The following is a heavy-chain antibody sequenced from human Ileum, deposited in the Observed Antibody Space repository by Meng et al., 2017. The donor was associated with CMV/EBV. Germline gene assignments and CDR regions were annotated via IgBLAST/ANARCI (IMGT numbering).Heavy chain of an antibody. D-gene: IGHD3-22*01. CDR2: ISTYNGNT. CDR3: ARVPYDSSGYYSFYFDY. J-gene: IGHJ4*02. V-gene: IGHV1-18*01. Sequence: ASVKVSCKASGYTFTNYGISWVRQAPGQGLEWMGWISTYNGNTNYEQKVQGRVAMTTDTSTTTAYMELRSLRSDDTAVYYCARVPYDSSGYYSFYFDYWGQGTLVTVSS. CDR1: GYTFTNYG.